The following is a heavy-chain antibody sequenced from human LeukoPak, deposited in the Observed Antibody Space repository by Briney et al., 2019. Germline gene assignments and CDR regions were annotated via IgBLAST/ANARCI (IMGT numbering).Heavy chain of an antibody. CDR3: ARHILSGRSPSIYSGYDALTNISYYYYMDV. CDR2: IYPVDSDT. D-gene: IGHD5-12*01. Sequence: GESLKISCKGSGYSFTSYWIGWVRQMPGKGLEWMGIIYPVDSDTRYSPSFQGQVTISADKSISTAYLQWSSLQASDTAMYSCARHILSGRSPSIYSGYDALTNISYYYYMDVWGKGTTVTVSS. V-gene: IGHV5-51*01. J-gene: IGHJ6*03. CDR1: GYSFTSYW.